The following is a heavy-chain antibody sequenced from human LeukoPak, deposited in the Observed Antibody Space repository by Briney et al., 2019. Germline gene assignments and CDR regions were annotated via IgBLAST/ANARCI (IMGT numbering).Heavy chain of an antibody. D-gene: IGHD6-13*01. J-gene: IGHJ4*02. Sequence: VASVKVSCKASGYTFIDYYIHWVRQAPGQGLEWMGRIIPILGVANYAQKFQGRVTITADKSTSTAYMELSSLRSEDTAVYYCATAARGGTGYSSSWYSSGSLDYWGRGTLVTVSS. CDR2: IIPILGVA. V-gene: IGHV1-69*04. CDR1: GYTFIDYY. CDR3: ATAARGGTGYSSSWYSSGSLDY.